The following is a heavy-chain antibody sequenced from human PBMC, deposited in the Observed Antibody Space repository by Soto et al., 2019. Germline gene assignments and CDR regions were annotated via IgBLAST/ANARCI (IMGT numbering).Heavy chain of an antibody. D-gene: IGHD5-12*01. CDR2: ISYDGSNK. CDR3: ARDYYRFNSGYGFSMDV. Sequence: QVQLVESGGGVVQPGRSLRLSCAASGFTFSSYAMHWVRQAPGKGLEWVAVISYDGSNKYYADSVKGRFTISRDNSKNXLYLQMNSLRAEYTAVYYCARDYYRFNSGYGFSMDVWGQGTTVTVSS. J-gene: IGHJ6*02. CDR1: GFTFSSYA. V-gene: IGHV3-30-3*01.